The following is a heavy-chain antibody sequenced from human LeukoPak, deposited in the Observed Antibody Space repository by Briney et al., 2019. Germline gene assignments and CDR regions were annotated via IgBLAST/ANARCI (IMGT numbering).Heavy chain of an antibody. CDR1: GFTFTSYS. CDR3: ASPYYYDGSSYYHFFDH. D-gene: IGHD3-22*01. J-gene: IGHJ4*02. Sequence: GGSLRLSCAASGFTFTSYSMNWVRQAPGKGLEGISYISSSSSTIYYADSVKGRFTISRDNARNSLYLQMNSLRAEDTAVYYCASPYYYDGSSYYHFFDHWGQGTLVTVSS. CDR2: ISSSSSTI. V-gene: IGHV3-48*01.